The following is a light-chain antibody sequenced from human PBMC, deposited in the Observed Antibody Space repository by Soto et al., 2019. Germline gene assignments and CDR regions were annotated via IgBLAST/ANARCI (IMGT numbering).Light chain of an antibody. CDR3: QQRANWPLT. CDR1: QSTSTY. V-gene: IGKV3-11*01. Sequence: EIVLTQSPATLSLSPGERATLSCRASQSTSTYVAWYQQKPGQAPRLLIYDASNRATGIPARFSGSGSGTDFTLTISSLVPEDFAVYYCQQRANWPLTFGGGTKVEIK. CDR2: DAS. J-gene: IGKJ4*01.